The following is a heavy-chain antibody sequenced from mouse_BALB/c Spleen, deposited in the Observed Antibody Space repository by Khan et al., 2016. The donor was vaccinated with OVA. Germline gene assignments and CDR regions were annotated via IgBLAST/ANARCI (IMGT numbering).Heavy chain of an antibody. CDR2: INPTSGYT. J-gene: IGHJ2*01. CDR1: GYTFTTYW. CDR3: TRDRIDY. Sequence: QVQLQQSGAELAKPWASVKMSCKASGYTFTTYWMHWVKQRPGQGLEWIGYINPTSGYTDYNEKFKDRAILSADKSSSTAYMQLSSLTSEDSAVYYCTRDRIDYWGQGTTLTVSS. V-gene: IGHV1-7*01.